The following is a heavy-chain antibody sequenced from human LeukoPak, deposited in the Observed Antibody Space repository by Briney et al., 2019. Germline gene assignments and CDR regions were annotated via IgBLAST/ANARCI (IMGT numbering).Heavy chain of an antibody. Sequence: GGSLRLSRAASGFSFSSNSMNWVRQAPGKGLEWVSYISSSGSTIYYADSVKGRFTISRDNAKNSLYLQMNSLRAEDTAVYYCAELGITMIGGVWGKGTTVTISS. V-gene: IGHV3-48*04. CDR3: AELGITMIGGV. CDR1: GFSFSSNS. J-gene: IGHJ6*04. CDR2: ISSSGSTI. D-gene: IGHD3-10*02.